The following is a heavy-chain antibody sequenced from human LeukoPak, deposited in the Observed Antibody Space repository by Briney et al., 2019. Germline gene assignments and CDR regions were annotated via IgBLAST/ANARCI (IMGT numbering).Heavy chain of an antibody. J-gene: IGHJ3*02. D-gene: IGHD2-2*01. CDR3: ARALVPAAIAFDI. V-gene: IGHV4-30-2*01. CDR1: GGSISNGGYY. CDR2: IYHSGST. Sequence: SETLSLTCTVSGGSISNGGYYWSWIRQPPGKGLEWIGYIYHSGSTYYNPSPKSRVTISVDRSKNQFSLKLSSATAADTAVYYCARALVPAAIAFDIWGQGTMVTVSS.